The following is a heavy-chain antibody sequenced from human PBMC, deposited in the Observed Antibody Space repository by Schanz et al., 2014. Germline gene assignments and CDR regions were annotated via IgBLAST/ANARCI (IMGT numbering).Heavy chain of an antibody. J-gene: IGHJ5*02. CDR2: ISPYNGNT. Sequence: QVQLVQSGAEVKKPGASVKVSCKASGYTFTSYGISWVRQAPGQGLEWMGWISPYNGNTNYAQKLQGRVTITADKSSDTAYMELSSLRSEDTAVYYCARGRGCTGGSCYSWFDLWGQGTLVTVAS. V-gene: IGHV1-18*01. CDR3: ARGRGCTGGSCYSWFDL. CDR1: GYTFTSYG. D-gene: IGHD2-15*01.